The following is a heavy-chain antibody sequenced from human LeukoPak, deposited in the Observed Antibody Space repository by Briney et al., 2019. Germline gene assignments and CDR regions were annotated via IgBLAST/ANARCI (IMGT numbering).Heavy chain of an antibody. Sequence: PSETLSLTCTVSGGSISTYYWSWIRQPPGKGLEWIGYIYYSGSTNYNPSLKSRVTISVDTSTNQFSLKLSSVTAADTAVYYCARARDAFDIWGQGTMVTVSS. CDR3: ARARDAFDI. CDR2: IYYSGST. J-gene: IGHJ3*02. CDR1: GGSISTYY. V-gene: IGHV4-59*08.